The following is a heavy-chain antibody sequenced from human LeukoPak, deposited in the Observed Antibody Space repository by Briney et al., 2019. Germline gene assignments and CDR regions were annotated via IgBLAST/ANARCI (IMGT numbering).Heavy chain of an antibody. CDR1: GFTFSDYY. V-gene: IGHV3-11*04. Sequence: GGSLRLSCAASGFTFSDYYMSWIRQAPGKGLEWVSYISSSGSSIHYTDSVKGRFTISRDSAKNSLYLQMNSLRAEDTAVYYCARDGYSFGHDFDYWGQGTLVTVSS. CDR2: ISSSGSSI. CDR3: ARDGYSFGHDFDY. D-gene: IGHD5-18*01. J-gene: IGHJ4*02.